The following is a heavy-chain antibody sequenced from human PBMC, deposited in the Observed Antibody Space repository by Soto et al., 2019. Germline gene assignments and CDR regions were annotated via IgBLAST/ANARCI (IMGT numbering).Heavy chain of an antibody. CDR3: ARDGAVAGTQDPYYYYYYYMDV. V-gene: IGHV3-11*01. Sequence: GGSLRLSCAASGFTFSDYYMSWIRQAPGKGLEWVSYISSSGSTIYYADSVKGRFTISRDNAKNSLYLQMNSLRAEDTAVYYCARDGAVAGTQDPYYYYYYYMDVWGKGTTVTVSS. CDR1: GFTFSDYY. D-gene: IGHD6-19*01. CDR2: ISSSGSTI. J-gene: IGHJ6*03.